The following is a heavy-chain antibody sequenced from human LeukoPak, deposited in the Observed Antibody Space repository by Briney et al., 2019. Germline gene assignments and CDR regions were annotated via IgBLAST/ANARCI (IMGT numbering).Heavy chain of an antibody. D-gene: IGHD3-10*01. Sequence: GGSLRLSCAASGFTFTGYAMHWVRQAPGKGLEWVAVMSYDGSNEYYADSVKGRFTISRDNSKNTLYLQMNSLRAEDTAVYYCASAPRDYYFGSGSMGSYFDYWGQGTLVTVSS. CDR2: MSYDGSNE. V-gene: IGHV3-30-3*01. CDR1: GFTFTGYA. J-gene: IGHJ4*02. CDR3: ASAPRDYYFGSGSMGSYFDY.